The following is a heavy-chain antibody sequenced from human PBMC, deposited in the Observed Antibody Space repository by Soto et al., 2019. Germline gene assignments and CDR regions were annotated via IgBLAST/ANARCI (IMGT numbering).Heavy chain of an antibody. V-gene: IGHV3-33*01. Sequence: PGGSLRLSCAASGFTFSSYCMHWVRQAPGKGLEWVAVIWYDESNKYYADSVKGRFTISRDNSKNTLYLQMNSLRAEDTAVYYCARRPPREVRFLEWLAGVDYYDCFDVWGQGTTVTVSS. J-gene: IGHJ6*02. D-gene: IGHD3-3*01. CDR2: IWYDESNK. CDR1: GFTFSSYC. CDR3: ARRPPREVRFLEWLAGVDYYDCFDV.